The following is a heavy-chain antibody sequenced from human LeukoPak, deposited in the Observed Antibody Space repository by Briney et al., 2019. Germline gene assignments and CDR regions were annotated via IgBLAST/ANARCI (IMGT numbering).Heavy chain of an antibody. Sequence: ASVKVSCKASGYTFTSHAMHWVRRAPGQRLEWMGWINAGNGDTKYSQKFQGRVTIARDTSASTAYMELSSLRSEDTAVYYCARDRGGTGDFDYWGQGTLVTVSS. CDR3: ARDRGGTGDFDY. CDR1: GYTFTSHA. CDR2: INAGNGDT. D-gene: IGHD1-1*01. J-gene: IGHJ4*02. V-gene: IGHV1-3*01.